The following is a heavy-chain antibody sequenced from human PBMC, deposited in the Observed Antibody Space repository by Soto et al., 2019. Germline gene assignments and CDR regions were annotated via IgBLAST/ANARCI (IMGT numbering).Heavy chain of an antibody. D-gene: IGHD6-13*01. V-gene: IGHV1-18*01. J-gene: IGHJ6*03. Sequence: ASVKVSCKASGYTFTSYGISWVRQAPGQGLEWMGWISAYNGNTNYAQKLQGRVTMTTDTSTSTAYMELRSLRSDDTAVYYCARTGARYSSSWAPPYYYYYMDVWGKGTTVTVS. CDR2: ISAYNGNT. CDR3: ARTGARYSSSWAPPYYYYYMDV. CDR1: GYTFTSYG.